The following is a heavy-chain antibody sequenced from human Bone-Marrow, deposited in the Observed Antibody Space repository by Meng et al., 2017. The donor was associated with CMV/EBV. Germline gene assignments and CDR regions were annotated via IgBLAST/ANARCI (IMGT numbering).Heavy chain of an antibody. CDR1: GFTFSSYA. V-gene: IGHV3-23*01. J-gene: IGHJ6*02. D-gene: IGHD2-2*02. CDR3: AKVPTHCSSTSCYMSYYGMDV. Sequence: GGSLRLSCAASGFTFSSYAMSWVRQAPGKGLEWVSAISGSGGSTYYADSVKGRFTISRDNSKNTLYLQMNSLRAEDTAVYYCAKVPTHCSSTSCYMSYYGMDVCGQGTTVTVSS. CDR2: ISGSGGST.